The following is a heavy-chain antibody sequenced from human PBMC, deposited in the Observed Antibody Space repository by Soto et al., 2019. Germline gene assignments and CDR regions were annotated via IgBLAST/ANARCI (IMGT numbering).Heavy chain of an antibody. V-gene: IGHV1-18*04. CDR2: ISAYNGNT. D-gene: IGHD1-26*01. J-gene: IGHJ6*02. Sequence: ASVKVSCKASGYTFTSYGISWVRQAPGQGLEWMGWISAYNGNTNYAQKLKGRVTMTTDTSTSTAYMELRSSRSDDTAVYYCAREIAVLAAPTGGSYYNYYYGMDVWGQGTTVTVSS. CDR1: GYTFTSYG. CDR3: AREIAVLAAPTGGSYYNYYYGMDV.